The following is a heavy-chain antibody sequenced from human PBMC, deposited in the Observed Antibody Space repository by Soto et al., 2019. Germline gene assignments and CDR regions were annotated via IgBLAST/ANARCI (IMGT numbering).Heavy chain of an antibody. V-gene: IGHV3-30*18. CDR1: GFTFSSYG. CDR2: ISYDGSNK. J-gene: IGHJ2*01. D-gene: IGHD1-26*01. Sequence: GGSLRLSCAASGFTFSSYGMHWVRQAPGKGLEWVAVISYDGSNKYYADSVKGRFTISRGNSKNTLYLQMNSLRAEDTAVYYCAKDTVVGATTWWYFELWGRGTLVTVSS. CDR3: AKDTVVGATTWWYFEL.